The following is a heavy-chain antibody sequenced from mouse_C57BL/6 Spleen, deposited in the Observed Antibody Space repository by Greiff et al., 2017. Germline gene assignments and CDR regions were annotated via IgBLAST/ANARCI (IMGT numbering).Heavy chain of an antibody. Sequence: VQLQQSGPGLVQPSPSLSITCTVSGFSLTSYGVHWVRQSPGKGLEWLGVIWRGGSTDYYAAFMTSLSITKDNSKSQVFVKMNCLQADDAAIYCWAKAFYGYDGGYAMDYWGQGTSVTVSS. CDR2: IWRGGST. CDR1: GFSLTSYG. D-gene: IGHD2-9*01. V-gene: IGHV2-5*01. J-gene: IGHJ4*01. CDR3: AKAFYGYDGGYAMDY.